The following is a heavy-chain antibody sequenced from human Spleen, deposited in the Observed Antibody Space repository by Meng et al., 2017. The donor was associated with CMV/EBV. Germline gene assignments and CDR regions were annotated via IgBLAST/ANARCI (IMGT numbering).Heavy chain of an antibody. Sequence: GESLKISCAPSGFIFSGYEMNWVRQAPGKGLEWLSYITSSGSITYYADSVKGRFTISRDNAKNSLSLQMNSLRADDTAVYYCARDRLRLLGMDVWGQGTTVTVSS. CDR1: GFIFSGYE. CDR3: ARDRLRLLGMDV. V-gene: IGHV3-48*03. CDR2: ITSSGSIT. D-gene: IGHD1-26*01. J-gene: IGHJ6*02.